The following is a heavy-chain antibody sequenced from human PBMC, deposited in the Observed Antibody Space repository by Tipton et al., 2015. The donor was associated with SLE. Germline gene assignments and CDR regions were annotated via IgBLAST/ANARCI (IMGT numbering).Heavy chain of an antibody. D-gene: IGHD6-13*01. CDR3: ARDISGYSSSWFYYYSAMDV. Sequence: GSLRLSCAVYGGSFSGYSWSWIRQPPGKGLEWIGEINHSGSTNYNPSLKSRVTISLDASKNQFSLKLTSVTTADTAVYHCARDISGYSSSWFYYYSAMDVWGQGTTVTVSS. CDR1: GGSFSGYS. V-gene: IGHV4-34*01. J-gene: IGHJ6*02. CDR2: INHSGST.